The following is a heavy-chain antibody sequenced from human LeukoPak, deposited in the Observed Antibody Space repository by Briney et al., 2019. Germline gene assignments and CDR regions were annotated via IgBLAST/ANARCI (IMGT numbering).Heavy chain of an antibody. D-gene: IGHD3-16*01. J-gene: IGHJ4*01. CDR2: IFTNGDT. Sequence: SETLSLTCTVSGASINTGSFYWTWIRQPAGKGLEWIGRIFTNGDTNYSPSLNSRVTFSMDTSKNQFSLRLNSATAADTAVYYCARGRRILGGPENAGDFFDFWGQGSLVTVSS. CDR3: ARGRRILGGPENAGDFFDF. V-gene: IGHV4-61*02. CDR1: GASINTGSFY.